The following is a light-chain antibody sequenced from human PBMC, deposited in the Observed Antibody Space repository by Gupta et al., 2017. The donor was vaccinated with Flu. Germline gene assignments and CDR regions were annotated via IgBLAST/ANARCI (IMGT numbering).Light chain of an antibody. J-gene: IGLJ1*01. V-gene: IGLV1-47*02. CDR2: SRS. Sequence: QSVLTQPPSASGTPGQRVTISCSGSSSNIGSNYVHWYQQPPGTAPKLLIYSRSQRPSGVPDRFSGSKSGTSASLTISGLQAEDEADYYCAAWDDSMNCEVFGTGTKVTVL. CDR1: SSNIGSNY. CDR3: AAWDDSMNCEV.